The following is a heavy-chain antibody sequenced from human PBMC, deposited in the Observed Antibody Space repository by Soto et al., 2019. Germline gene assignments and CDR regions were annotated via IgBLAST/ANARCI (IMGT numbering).Heavy chain of an antibody. CDR3: ARVFWSGYYAPYGWFDP. CDR1: GYTFTSYA. V-gene: IGHV1-3*01. Sequence: ASVKVSCKASGYTFTSYAMHWVRQAPGQRLEWMGWINAGNGNTKYSQKFQGRVTITRDTSASTAYMVLSSLRSEDTAVYYCARVFWSGYYAPYGWFDPWGQGTLVTVS. J-gene: IGHJ5*02. D-gene: IGHD3-3*01. CDR2: INAGNGNT.